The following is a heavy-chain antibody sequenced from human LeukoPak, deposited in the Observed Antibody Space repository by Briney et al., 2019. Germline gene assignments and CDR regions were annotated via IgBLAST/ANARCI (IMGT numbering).Heavy chain of an antibody. CDR3: ARDYSNYDPSYIDY. J-gene: IGHJ4*02. CDR2: IYHSGST. CDR1: GGSISSYY. V-gene: IGHV4-38-2*02. Sequence: SETLSLTCTVSGGSISSYYWSWIRQPPGKGLEWIGSIYHSGSTYYNPSLKSRVTISVDTSKNQFSLELSSVTAADTAVYYCARDYSNYDPSYIDYWGQGTLVTVSS. D-gene: IGHD4-11*01.